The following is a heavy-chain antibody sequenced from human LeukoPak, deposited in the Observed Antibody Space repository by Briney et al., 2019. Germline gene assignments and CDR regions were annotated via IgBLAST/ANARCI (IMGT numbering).Heavy chain of an antibody. Sequence: PGGSLRLSCAASGFTFSSYSMNWVRQAPGKGLEWVSSSSSSSSYIYYADSVKGRFTISRDNAKNSLYLQMNSQRAEDTAVYYCAELGITMIGGVWGKGTTVTISS. CDR2: SSSSSSYI. CDR1: GFTFSSYS. D-gene: IGHD3-10*02. CDR3: AELGITMIGGV. V-gene: IGHV3-21*01. J-gene: IGHJ6*04.